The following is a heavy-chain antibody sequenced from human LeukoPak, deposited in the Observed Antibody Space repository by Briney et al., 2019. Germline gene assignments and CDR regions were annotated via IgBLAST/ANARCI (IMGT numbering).Heavy chain of an antibody. CDR2: IRYDGSNK. CDR1: GFTFSSYG. J-gene: IGHJ4*02. Sequence: GGSLRLSCAASGFTFSSYGMHWVRQAPGKGLEWVAFIRYDGSNKYYADSVKGRFTISRDISKNTLYLQMNSLRAEDTAVYYCANCEHEEWELLSFDYWGQGTLVTVSS. CDR3: ANCEHEEWELLSFDY. V-gene: IGHV3-30*02. D-gene: IGHD1-26*01.